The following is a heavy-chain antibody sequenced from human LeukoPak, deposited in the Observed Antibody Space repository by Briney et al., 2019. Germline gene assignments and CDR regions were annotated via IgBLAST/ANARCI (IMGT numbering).Heavy chain of an antibody. Sequence: ASVKVSCKASGYTFTSYDINWVRQAPGQGLEWLGWISAWDGETNYEQRYQGRVTMTTDTPTSTAYMELRSLRSDDTAVYYCARDYVIASAKTPNWLDPWGQGTLVTVSS. V-gene: IGHV1-18*01. J-gene: IGHJ5*02. D-gene: IGHD6-13*01. CDR3: ARDYVIASAKTPNWLDP. CDR1: GYTFTSYD. CDR2: ISAWDGET.